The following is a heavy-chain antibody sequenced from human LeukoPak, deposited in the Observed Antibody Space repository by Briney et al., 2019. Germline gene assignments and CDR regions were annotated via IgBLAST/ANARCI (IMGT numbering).Heavy chain of an antibody. D-gene: IGHD3-9*01. J-gene: IGHJ4*02. CDR2: IRYDGSNK. Sequence: GGSLRLSCAASGFTFSSYGMHWVRQAPGKGLEWVAFIRYDGSNKYYADSVKGRFTISRDNSKNTLYLQMNGLRPEDTAVYYCARGPDYDILADYFDYWGQGTLVTVSS. CDR3: ARGPDYDILADYFDY. CDR1: GFTFSSYG. V-gene: IGHV3-30*02.